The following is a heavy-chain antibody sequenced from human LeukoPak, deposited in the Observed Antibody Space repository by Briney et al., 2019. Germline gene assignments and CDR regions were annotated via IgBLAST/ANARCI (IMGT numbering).Heavy chain of an antibody. CDR3: ARVPYYDFSNYMDV. Sequence: PSETLSLTCAGYGGSFSGCYWSWIRQPPGKGLEWIGEINHSGSTNYNPSLKSRVTISVDTSKNQFSLKLSSVTAADTAVYYCARVPYYDFSNYMDVWGKGTTVTVSS. D-gene: IGHD3-3*01. J-gene: IGHJ6*03. CDR2: INHSGST. V-gene: IGHV4-34*01. CDR1: GGSFSGCY.